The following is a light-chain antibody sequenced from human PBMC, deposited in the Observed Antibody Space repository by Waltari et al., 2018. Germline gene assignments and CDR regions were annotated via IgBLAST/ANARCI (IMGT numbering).Light chain of an antibody. CDR2: HAS. CDR1: QSVSTD. Sequence: EIVLTQSPGTLSLSPGERATLSCRASQSVSTDLAWYQQKPGQAPRLLIYHASSRATGIPYRFSGSGSGTDFSLTISRLEPEDFAVYYCQHYLRLPATFGQGTKVEIK. V-gene: IGKV3-20*01. CDR3: QHYLRLPAT. J-gene: IGKJ1*01.